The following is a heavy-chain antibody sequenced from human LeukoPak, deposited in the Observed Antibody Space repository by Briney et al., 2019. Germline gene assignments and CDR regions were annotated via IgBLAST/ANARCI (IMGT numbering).Heavy chain of an antibody. Sequence: GGSLRLSCAASRFTFSSYAMSWVRQAPGKGLEWVSAISGSGGSAYYADSVKGRFTISRDNSRDTLYLQMNNLRAEDTAVYYCAKGYYDYVWGSYYFDYWGQGTLVTVSS. CDR1: RFTFSSYA. D-gene: IGHD3-16*01. CDR2: ISGSGGSA. V-gene: IGHV3-23*01. J-gene: IGHJ4*02. CDR3: AKGYYDYVWGSYYFDY.